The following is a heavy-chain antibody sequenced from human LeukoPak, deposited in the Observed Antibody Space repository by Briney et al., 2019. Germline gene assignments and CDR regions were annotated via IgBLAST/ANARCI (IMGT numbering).Heavy chain of an antibody. CDR2: IYSGGST. D-gene: IGHD6-13*01. V-gene: IGHV3-66*01. Sequence: GGSLRLSCAASGFTFSSYEMNWVRQAPGKGLEWVSVIYSGGSTYYADSVKGRFTISRDNSKNTLYLQMNSLRAEDTAVYYCARSPGIAAAGQRSGYFDYWGQGTLVTVSS. J-gene: IGHJ4*02. CDR3: ARSPGIAAAGQRSGYFDY. CDR1: GFTFSSYE.